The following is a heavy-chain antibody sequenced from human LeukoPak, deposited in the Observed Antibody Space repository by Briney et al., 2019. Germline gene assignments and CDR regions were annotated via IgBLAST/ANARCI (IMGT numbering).Heavy chain of an antibody. CDR2: IVVGSGNT. J-gene: IGHJ5*02. Sequence: SVKVSCKASGFTFSSSAVQWVRQARGQRLEWIGWIVVGSGNTNYAQKFQERVTITRDMSTSTAYMKLSSLRSEDTAVYYCAVYCSSTSCPPNWFDPWGQGTLVTVSS. CDR3: AVYCSSTSCPPNWFDP. D-gene: IGHD2-2*01. V-gene: IGHV1-58*01. CDR1: GFTFSSSA.